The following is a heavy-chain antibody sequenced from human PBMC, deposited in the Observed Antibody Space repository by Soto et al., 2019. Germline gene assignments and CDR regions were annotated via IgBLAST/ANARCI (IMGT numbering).Heavy chain of an antibody. CDR1: GNSFTTYY. CDR2: INPSGGRT. V-gene: IGHV1-46*01. D-gene: IGHD3-22*01. CDR3: AGLYHYDSSGYYDY. J-gene: IGHJ4*02. Sequence: QVQLVQSGAEVKKPGASVKVSCKASGNSFTTYYMHWVRQAPGQGLEWMGIINPSGGRTTYAQKFQGRVTMTRDTSTSTFHMELSSLTSEDTAVYYCAGLYHYDSSGYYDYWGQGTLVIVSS.